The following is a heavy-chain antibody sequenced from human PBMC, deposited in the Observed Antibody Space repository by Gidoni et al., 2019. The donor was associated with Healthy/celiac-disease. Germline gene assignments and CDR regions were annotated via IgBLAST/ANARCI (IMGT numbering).Heavy chain of an antibody. Sequence: QVQLVQSGAEVKKPGSSVKVSCKASGGPFSSYAISWVRQAPGQGLEWMGGIIPIFGTANYAQKFQGRVTITADKSTSTAYMELSSLRSEDTAVYYCARGRSCTNGVCYRYFDYWGQGTLVTVSS. V-gene: IGHV1-69*06. D-gene: IGHD2-8*01. CDR3: ARGRSCTNGVCYRYFDY. J-gene: IGHJ4*02. CDR1: GGPFSSYA. CDR2: IIPIFGTA.